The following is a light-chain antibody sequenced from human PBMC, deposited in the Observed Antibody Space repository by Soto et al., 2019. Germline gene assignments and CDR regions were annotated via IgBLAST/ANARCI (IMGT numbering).Light chain of an antibody. V-gene: IGKV3-15*01. CDR3: QQRSNWPLAIT. Sequence: EIVITHSPATLSVSKGERATLSCRASQSVSSKLAWFQQKPGQAPSLLIYGVSTRATGVPVRFSGSGSGTEFTLTINSLQSEDFAVYYCQQRSNWPLAITFGQGTRLEIK. J-gene: IGKJ5*01. CDR1: QSVSSK. CDR2: GVS.